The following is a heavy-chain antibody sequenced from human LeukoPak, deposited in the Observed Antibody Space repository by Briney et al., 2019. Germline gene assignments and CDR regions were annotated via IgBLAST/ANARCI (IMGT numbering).Heavy chain of an antibody. J-gene: IGHJ4*02. D-gene: IGHD3-10*01. CDR1: GYTFTSYD. Sequence: ASVKVSCKASGYTFTSYDINWVRQATGQGLEWMGWMNPNSGNTGYAQKFQGRVTMTRNTSISTAYMELSSLRSEDTAVYYCATAPYYYGSGLDYWGQGTLVTVSS. CDR2: MNPNSGNT. V-gene: IGHV1-8*01. CDR3: ATAPYYYGSGLDY.